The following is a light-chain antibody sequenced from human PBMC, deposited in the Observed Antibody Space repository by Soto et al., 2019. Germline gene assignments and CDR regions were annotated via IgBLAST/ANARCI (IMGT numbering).Light chain of an antibody. V-gene: IGKV1-5*01. J-gene: IGKJ1*01. CDR2: DVS. CDR1: QSISSW. CDR3: QQYNSYTWT. Sequence: DIKMTQSPSALSASVGDRVTITCRASQSISSWLAWYQQKPGKAPKLLIYDVSSLESGVPSRFSGSGSGTEFTLTISSLQPDDFATYYCQQYNSYTWTFGQGTKVDIK.